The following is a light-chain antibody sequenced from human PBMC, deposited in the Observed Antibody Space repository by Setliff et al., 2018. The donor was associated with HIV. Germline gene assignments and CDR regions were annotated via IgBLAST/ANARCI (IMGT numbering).Light chain of an antibody. Sequence: QSALTQPAAVSGSPGQSITISCTGSSSNIGNYNLVSWYQQVPGKAPRLMIFEDNKRPSGVSDRFSGSKSGYTASLTISGLRAGDEADYYCCSYAGRNTFHMIFGGGTKVTVL. CDR3: CSYAGRNTFHMI. CDR1: SSNIGNYNL. CDR2: EDN. J-gene: IGLJ2*01. V-gene: IGLV2-23*02.